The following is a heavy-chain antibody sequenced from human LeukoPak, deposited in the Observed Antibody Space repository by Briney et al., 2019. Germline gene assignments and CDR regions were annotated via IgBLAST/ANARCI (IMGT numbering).Heavy chain of an antibody. CDR1: GGSFSGYY. V-gene: IGHV4-34*01. Sequence: SETLSLTCAVYGGSFSGYYWSWIRQPPGKGLEWIGEINHSGSTNYNPSLKSRVTISVDTSKNQFSLKLSSVTAADTAVYYCARGFPSTEDSSGYYSYFFDSWGQGTLVTVSS. D-gene: IGHD3-22*01. J-gene: IGHJ4*02. CDR3: ARGFPSTEDSSGYYSYFFDS. CDR2: INHSGST.